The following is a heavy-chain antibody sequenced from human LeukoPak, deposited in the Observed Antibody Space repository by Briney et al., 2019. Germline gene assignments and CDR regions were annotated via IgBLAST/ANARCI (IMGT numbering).Heavy chain of an antibody. V-gene: IGHV4-59*01. D-gene: IGHD5-12*01. CDR3: ARGNIVATIFDY. CDR1: GGSISSYY. CDR2: IYYSGST. Sequence: PSETLSLTCTVSGGSISSYYWSWIRRPPGKGLEWIGYIYYSGSTNYNPSLKSRVTISVDTSKNQFSLKLSSVTAADTAVYYCARGNIVATIFDYWGQGTLVTVSS. J-gene: IGHJ4*02.